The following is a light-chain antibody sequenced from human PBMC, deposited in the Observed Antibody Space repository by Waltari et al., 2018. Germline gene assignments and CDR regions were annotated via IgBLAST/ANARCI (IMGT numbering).Light chain of an antibody. Sequence: QSALTQPASVSGSPGQSITISCTGTSGDIGHYKFVSWYQQEPGRAPTLIVYDVSQRPSGVSNRFSGAKSRNTASLTISGLQAEYEADYYCSSYTTASSWVFGGGTKLTVL. CDR3: SSYTTASSWV. J-gene: IGLJ3*02. CDR1: SGDIGHYKF. CDR2: DVS. V-gene: IGLV2-14*01.